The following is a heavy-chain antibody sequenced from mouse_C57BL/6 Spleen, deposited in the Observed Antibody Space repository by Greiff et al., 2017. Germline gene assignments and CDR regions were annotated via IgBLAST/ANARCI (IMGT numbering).Heavy chain of an antibody. CDR2: FHPYNDDT. V-gene: IGHV1-47*01. CDR1: GYTFTTYP. CDR3: ARGYYSNYGRYFDV. J-gene: IGHJ1*03. D-gene: IGHD2-5*01. Sequence: VKLQESGAELVKPGASVKMSCKASGYTFTTYPIEWMKQNHGKSLEWIGNFHPYNDDTKYNEKFKGKATLTVEKSSSTVYLELSRLTSDDSAVYYCARGYYSNYGRYFDVWGTGTTVTVSS.